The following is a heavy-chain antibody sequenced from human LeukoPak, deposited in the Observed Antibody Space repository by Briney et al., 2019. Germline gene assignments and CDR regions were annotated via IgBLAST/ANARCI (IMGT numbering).Heavy chain of an antibody. CDR3: ARAYVAAVSGDWFDP. J-gene: IGHJ5*02. Sequence: SVKVSCKASGGTFSSYAISWVRQAPGQGLEWMGGIIPIFGTANYAQKFQGRVTITADESTSTAYMELSSLRSEDTAVYYCARAYVAAVSGDWFDPWGQGTLVTVSS. D-gene: IGHD6-13*01. CDR1: GGTFSSYA. CDR2: IIPIFGTA. V-gene: IGHV1-69*13.